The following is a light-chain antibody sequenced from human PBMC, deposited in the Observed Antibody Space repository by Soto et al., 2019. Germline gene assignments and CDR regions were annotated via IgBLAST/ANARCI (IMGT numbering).Light chain of an antibody. CDR2: DVS. J-gene: IGLJ2*01. CDR1: SSDVGGYNY. Sequence: QSALTQPASVSGSPGQSITISCTGTSSDVGGYNYVSWYQQHPGKAPKLMIYDVSNRPSGVSNCFSGSKSGNTASLTISGLQAEDEADYYCSSYTSSRTTVFGGGTKLTVL. CDR3: SSYTSSRTTV. V-gene: IGLV2-14*01.